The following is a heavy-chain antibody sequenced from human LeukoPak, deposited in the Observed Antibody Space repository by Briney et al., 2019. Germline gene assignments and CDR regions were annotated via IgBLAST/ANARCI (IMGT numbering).Heavy chain of an antibody. J-gene: IGHJ6*02. CDR3: ARGGGDYEEDYYYYGMDV. CDR1: GGSFSGYY. D-gene: IGHD4-17*01. CDR2: INHSGST. V-gene: IGHV4-34*01. Sequence: SETLSLTCAVYGGSFSGYYWSWIRQPPGKGLEWIGEINHSGSTNYNPSLKSRVTISVDTSKNQFSLKLSSVTAADTAVYYCARGGGDYEEDYYYYGMDVWGQGTTVTVSS.